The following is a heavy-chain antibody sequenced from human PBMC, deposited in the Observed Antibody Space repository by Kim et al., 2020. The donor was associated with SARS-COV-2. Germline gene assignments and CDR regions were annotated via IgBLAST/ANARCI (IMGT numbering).Heavy chain of an antibody. CDR2: IYYSGST. CDR3: ARAKQWLVTNYYYYYGMDV. J-gene: IGHJ6*02. CDR1: GGSISSYY. Sequence: SETLSLTCTVSGGSISSYYWSWIRQPPGKGLEWIGYIYYSGSTNYNPSLKSRVTISVDTSKNQFSLKLSSVTAADTAVYYCARAKQWLVTNYYYYYGMDVWGQGTTVTVSS. D-gene: IGHD6-19*01. V-gene: IGHV4-59*08.